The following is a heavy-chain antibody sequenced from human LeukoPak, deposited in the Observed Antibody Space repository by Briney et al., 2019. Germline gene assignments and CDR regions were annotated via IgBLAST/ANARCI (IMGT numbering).Heavy chain of an antibody. V-gene: IGHV1-69*05. CDR3: ARPSVGHYFDY. J-gene: IGHJ4*02. Sequence: SVKVSCKASGGTFSSYAISWVRQAPGQGLEWMGRVIPIFGTANCAQKFQGRVTITTDESTSTAYMELSSLRSEDTAVYYCARPSVGHYFDYWGQGTLVTVSS. CDR1: GGTFSSYA. CDR2: VIPIFGTA.